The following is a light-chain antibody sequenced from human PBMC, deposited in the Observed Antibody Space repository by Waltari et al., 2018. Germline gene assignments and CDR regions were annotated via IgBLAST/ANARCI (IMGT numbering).Light chain of an antibody. J-gene: IGKJ2*01. CDR3: QESYSTLYT. Sequence: DTLMTQSPSSLSASVGDTVTITCRATQAISTYVNWYKKTPGMAPRLLIFSASTLHRGVSSRFRGSGSGTDFTLTISSLQPEDIATFSCQESYSTLYTFGQGTKVEIK. CDR2: SAS. V-gene: IGKV1-39*01. CDR1: QAISTY.